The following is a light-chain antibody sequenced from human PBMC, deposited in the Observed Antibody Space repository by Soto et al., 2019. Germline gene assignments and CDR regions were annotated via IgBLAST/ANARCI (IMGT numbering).Light chain of an antibody. CDR1: QSISSW. J-gene: IGKJ2*01. Sequence: DIQMTQSPSTLSASVGDRVTITCRASQSISSWLAWYQQKPGKAPKLLIYKASSLESGVPSRFSGSGSGTEFSLTISSQQTDDFATYYCQQYNSYSPYTFGQGTKLEIK. CDR3: QQYNSYSPYT. V-gene: IGKV1-5*03. CDR2: KAS.